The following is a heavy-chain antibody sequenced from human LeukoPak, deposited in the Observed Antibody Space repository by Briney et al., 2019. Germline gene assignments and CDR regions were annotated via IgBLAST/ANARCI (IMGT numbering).Heavy chain of an antibody. CDR1: GGSISSSSYY. V-gene: IGHV4-39*07. Sequence: PSETLSLTCTVSGGSISSSSYYWGWIRQPPGKGLEWIGSIYYSGSTYYNPSLKSRVTISVDTSKNQFSLKLSSVTAADTAVYYCARVIAAAGSPVAFDIWGQGTMVTVSS. CDR3: ARVIAAAGSPVAFDI. D-gene: IGHD6-13*01. CDR2: IYYSGST. J-gene: IGHJ3*02.